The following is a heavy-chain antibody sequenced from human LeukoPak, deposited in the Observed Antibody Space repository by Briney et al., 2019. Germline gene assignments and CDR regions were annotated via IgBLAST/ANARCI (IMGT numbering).Heavy chain of an antibody. CDR3: ARQGERWLPPPNFDY. V-gene: IGHV4-59*04. CDR1: GGSISSYY. Sequence: SETLSLTCSVSGGSISSYYWSWIRQPPGKGLEWIGSMYYRGSTYYNPSPKSRVTMSVDTSKNQFSLKLSSVTAADTAVYYCARQGERWLPPPNFDYWGQGAQVTVSS. J-gene: IGHJ4*02. CDR2: MYYRGST. D-gene: IGHD5-24*01.